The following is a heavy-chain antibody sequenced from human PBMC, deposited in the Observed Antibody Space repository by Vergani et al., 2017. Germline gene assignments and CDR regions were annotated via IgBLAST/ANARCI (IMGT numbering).Heavy chain of an antibody. D-gene: IGHD1-26*01. J-gene: IGHJ4*02. CDR1: GFTFSSYG. CDR3: AKDDTRGSYGY. CDR2: ISYDGSNK. Sequence: QVQLVESGGGVVQPGRSLRLSCAASGFTFSSYGMHWVRQAPGKGLEWVAVISYDGSNKYYADSVKGRFTISRDNSKNTLYLQMNSLRAEDTAVYYCAKDDTRGSYGYWGQGTLVTVSS. V-gene: IGHV3-30*18.